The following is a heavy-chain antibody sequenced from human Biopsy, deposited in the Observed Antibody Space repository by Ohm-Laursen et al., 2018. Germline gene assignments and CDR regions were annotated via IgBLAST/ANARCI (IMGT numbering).Heavy chain of an antibody. V-gene: IGHV1-2*02. D-gene: IGHD3-3*01. CDR2: IEPKSGGT. J-gene: IGHJ5*01. CDR1: AYSFVDYR. CDR3: AKELGYFLGGRQFDF. Sequence: GASVKVSCKASAYSFVDYRIHWVRQAPGQGLEWMGVIEPKSGGTNYAQKFQGRVTMTKNTSISTTYMELRRLSSDDTAVFYCAKELGYFLGGRQFDFWGQGTLVTVSS.